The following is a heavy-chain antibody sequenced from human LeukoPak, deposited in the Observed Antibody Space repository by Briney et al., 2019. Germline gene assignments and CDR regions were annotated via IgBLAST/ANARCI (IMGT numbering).Heavy chain of an antibody. CDR3: ASTTVEMATISDAFDI. Sequence: ASVKVSCKASGGTFSSYAISWVRQAPGQGLEWMGWMNPNSGNTGYAQKFQGRVTMTRNTSISTAYMELSSLRSEDTAVYYCASTTVEMATISDAFDIWGQGTMVTVSS. CDR1: GGTFSSYA. CDR2: MNPNSGNT. D-gene: IGHD5-24*01. V-gene: IGHV1-8*02. J-gene: IGHJ3*02.